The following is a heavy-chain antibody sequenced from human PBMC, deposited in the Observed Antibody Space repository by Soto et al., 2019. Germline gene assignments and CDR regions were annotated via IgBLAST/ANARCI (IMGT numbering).Heavy chain of an antibody. CDR2: IYYSGNT. J-gene: IGHJ6*03. D-gene: IGHD3-10*02. V-gene: IGHV4-31*03. Sequence: SETLSLTCSFSCGSIISGYYWTWIRQHPGKGLEWIGYIYYSGNTYYNPSLKSRVTISVDTSKNQFSLKLSSVTAADTAVYYCASTDYVAYYMDVWGQGTTVTVSS. CDR3: ASTDYVAYYMDV. CDR1: CGSIISGYY.